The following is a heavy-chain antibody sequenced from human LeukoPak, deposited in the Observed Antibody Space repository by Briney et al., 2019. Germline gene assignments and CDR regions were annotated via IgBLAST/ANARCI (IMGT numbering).Heavy chain of an antibody. CDR2: IYYSGST. Sequence: SETLSLTCTVSGGSISSYYWSWIRQPPGKGLEWIGYIYYSGSTNYNPSLKSRVTISVDTSKNQFSLKLSSVTAADTAVYYCARVSPADAFDIRGQGTMVTVSS. J-gene: IGHJ3*02. V-gene: IGHV4-59*01. CDR1: GGSISSYY. CDR3: ARVSPADAFDI.